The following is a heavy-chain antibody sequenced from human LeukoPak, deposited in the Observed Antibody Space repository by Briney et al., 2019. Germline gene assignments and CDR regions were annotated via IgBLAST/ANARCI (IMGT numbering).Heavy chain of an antibody. Sequence: ASVKVSCKASGYTFTSYDINWVRQATGQGLEWMGWMNPNSGNTGYAQKFQGRVTMTRNTSISTAYMELSSLRSEDTAVYYWASSSGYYYELGYWGQGTLVTVSS. J-gene: IGHJ4*02. CDR2: MNPNSGNT. CDR3: ASSSGYYYELGY. V-gene: IGHV1-8*01. D-gene: IGHD3-22*01. CDR1: GYTFTSYD.